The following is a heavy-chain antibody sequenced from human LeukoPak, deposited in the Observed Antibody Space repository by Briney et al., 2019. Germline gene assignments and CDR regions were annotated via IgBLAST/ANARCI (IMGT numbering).Heavy chain of an antibody. J-gene: IGHJ4*02. CDR2: INPKSAGT. CDR3: ASLSTNWGYFDY. D-gene: IGHD7-27*01. Sequence: ASVKVSCKTSGYTFTDYYIHWVRQAPGQGLEWMGWINPKSAGTVYSQKFQGRVTMTRDTSISTAYTELSSLTSDDTAVYYCASLSTNWGYFDYWGQGTMVTVSS. CDR1: GYTFTDYY. V-gene: IGHV1-2*02.